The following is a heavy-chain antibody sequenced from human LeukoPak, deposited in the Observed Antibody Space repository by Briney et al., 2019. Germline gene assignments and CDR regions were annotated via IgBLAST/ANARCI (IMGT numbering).Heavy chain of an antibody. Sequence: GGSLRLSCAASGFTFDRYGMSWVRQAPGKGLEWVSNISSGGDRTYYADSVKGRFTISRDNSKNTLYLQLSSLRAEDTALYFCAKDQEAITGTPSASWGQGTLVIVPS. CDR1: GFTFDRYG. D-gene: IGHD1-7*01. CDR2: ISSGGDRT. V-gene: IGHV3-23*01. J-gene: IGHJ4*02. CDR3: AKDQEAITGTPSAS.